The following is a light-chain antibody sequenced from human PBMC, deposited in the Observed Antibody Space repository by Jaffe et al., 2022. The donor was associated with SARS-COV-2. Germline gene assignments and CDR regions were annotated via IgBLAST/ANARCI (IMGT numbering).Light chain of an antibody. J-gene: IGLJ3*02. V-gene: IGLV1-44*01. CDR3: ATWDDTMNGRWV. CDR2: TTD. Sequence: QSVLTQPPSASGTPGQRVTISCSGSRSNIGRNTVSWYQQLPGTTPKLLISTTDQRPSGVPDRFSGSKSGTSASLAISGLQSEDEADYYCATWDDTMNGRWVFGGGTKLTVL. CDR1: RSNIGRNT.